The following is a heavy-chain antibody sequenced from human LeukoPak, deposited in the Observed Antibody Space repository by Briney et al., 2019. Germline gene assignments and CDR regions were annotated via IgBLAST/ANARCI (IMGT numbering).Heavy chain of an antibody. Sequence: SVKVSCKASGGTFSSYAISWVRQAPGQGLEWMGRIVPILGIANYAQKFQGRVTITADKSTSTAYMELSSLRSEDTAVYYCATSAGIAVAGTWNWFDPWGQGTLVTVSS. CDR1: GGTFSSYA. J-gene: IGHJ5*02. V-gene: IGHV1-69*04. CDR2: IVPILGIA. D-gene: IGHD6-19*01. CDR3: ATSAGIAVAGTWNWFDP.